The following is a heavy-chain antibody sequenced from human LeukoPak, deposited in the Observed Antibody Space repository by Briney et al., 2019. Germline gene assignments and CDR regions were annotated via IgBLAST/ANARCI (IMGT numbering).Heavy chain of an antibody. CDR1: GGTFSSYA. J-gene: IGHJ4*02. V-gene: IGHV1-69*04. CDR2: IIPILGIA. D-gene: IGHD2-2*01. Sequence: GASVKVSCKASGGTFSSYAISWVRQTPGQGLEWMGRIIPILGIANYAQKFQGRVTITADKSTSTAYMELSSLRSEDTAVYYCAGSSTRDLDYWGQGTLVTVSS. CDR3: AGSSTRDLDY.